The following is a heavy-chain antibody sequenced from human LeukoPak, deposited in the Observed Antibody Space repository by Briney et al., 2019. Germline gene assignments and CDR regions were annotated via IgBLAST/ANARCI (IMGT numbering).Heavy chain of an antibody. CDR3: ARVINSGSYYWDY. J-gene: IGHJ4*02. CDR1: GFTFSSYS. Sequence: GGSLRLSCAASGFTFSSYSMNWVRQAPGKGLEWASFITSSSSYIHYADSVKGRFTISRDNAKNSLYLQMNSLRAEDTAVYYCARVINSGSYYWDYWGQGTLVTVSS. CDR2: ITSSSSYI. V-gene: IGHV3-21*01. D-gene: IGHD1-26*01.